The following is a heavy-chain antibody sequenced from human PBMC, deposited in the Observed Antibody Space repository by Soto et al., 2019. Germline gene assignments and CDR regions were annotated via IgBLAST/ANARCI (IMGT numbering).Heavy chain of an antibody. V-gene: IGHV3-21*01. CDR2: ISSSSSYI. CDR1: GFTFSSYS. CDR3: ARDPQPEITIFGVVIIPNWFDP. J-gene: IGHJ5*02. D-gene: IGHD3-3*01. Sequence: GGSLRLSCAASGFTFSSYSMNWVRQAPGKGLEWVSSISSSSSYIYYADSVKGRFTISRDNAKNSLYLQMNSLRAEDTAVYYCARDPQPEITIFGVVIIPNWFDPWGQGTLVTVSS.